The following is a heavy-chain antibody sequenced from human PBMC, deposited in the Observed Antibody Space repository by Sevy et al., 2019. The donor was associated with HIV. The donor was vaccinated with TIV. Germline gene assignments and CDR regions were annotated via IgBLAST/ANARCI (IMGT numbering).Heavy chain of an antibody. CDR2: IHTSGRT. J-gene: IGHJ4*02. CDR1: GGSISSYY. D-gene: IGHD5-12*01. Sequence: SETLSLTYTVSGGSISSYYWTWIRQPAGKGLEWIGHIHTSGRTNYNPSLKSRLTMSVDTSKNQFSLKLSSVTAADTAVYFCASAIVATIPHYWGQGTLVTVSS. CDR3: ASAIVATIPHY. V-gene: IGHV4-4*07.